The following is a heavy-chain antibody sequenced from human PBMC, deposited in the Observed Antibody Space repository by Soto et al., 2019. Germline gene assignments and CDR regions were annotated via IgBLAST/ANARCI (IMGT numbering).Heavy chain of an antibody. CDR2: INHSGSS. D-gene: IGHD6-19*01. Sequence: QVQLQQWGAGLLKPSETLSLTCAVYGGSFSGYHWSWIRQPPGKGLEWIGEINHSGSSNYNPSLNSRVTITVDTSKNQFSLKLSSLTAADTAMYYCARGMAVPGHHFDSWGQGTLVTVSS. V-gene: IGHV4-34*01. CDR1: GGSFSGYH. CDR3: ARGMAVPGHHFDS. J-gene: IGHJ4*02.